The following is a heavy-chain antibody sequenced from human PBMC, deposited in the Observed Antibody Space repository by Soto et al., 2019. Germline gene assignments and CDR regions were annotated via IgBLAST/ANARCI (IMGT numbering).Heavy chain of an antibody. CDR3: AAGGEADRPLF. CDR1: GVTFSSYG. Sequence: QVQLVESGGGVVQPGRSLRLSCAASGVTFSSYGMHWVRQAPGKGLEWVAIIWYDGSNKYYADSVKGRFTISRDNSKYALYLHINSLRAEDTALYYCAAGGEADRPLFWGQGTLVTVSS. D-gene: IGHD6-6*01. V-gene: IGHV3-33*01. J-gene: IGHJ4*02. CDR2: IWYDGSNK.